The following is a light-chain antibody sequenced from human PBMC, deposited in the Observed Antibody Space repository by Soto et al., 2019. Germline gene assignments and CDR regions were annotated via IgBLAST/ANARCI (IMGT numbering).Light chain of an antibody. CDR2: GAS. CDR1: QSVSSN. J-gene: IGKJ2*01. V-gene: IGKV3D-15*01. CDR3: QQYNNWPLMYT. Sequence: EIVMTQSPATLSVSPGERATLSCRASQSVSSNLAWYQQKPGQAPRLLIYGASIRATGIPARFSGSGSGTEFTLTISSLQSEDFAVYYCQQYNNWPLMYTFCQGTKLEIK.